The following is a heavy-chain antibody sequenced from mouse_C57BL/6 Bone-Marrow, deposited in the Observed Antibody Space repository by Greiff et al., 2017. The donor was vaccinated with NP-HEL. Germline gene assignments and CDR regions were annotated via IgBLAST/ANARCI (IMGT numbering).Heavy chain of an antibody. Sequence: EVQLQQSGPELVKPGASVKISCKASGYTFTDYYMNWVKQSHGKSLEWIGDINPNNGGTSYNQKFKGKATLTVDKSSSTAYMELRSLTSEDSAVYYRARATYYDYDGAMDYWGQGTSVTVSS. CDR2: INPNNGGT. J-gene: IGHJ4*01. V-gene: IGHV1-26*01. D-gene: IGHD2-4*01. CDR1: GYTFTDYY. CDR3: ARATYYDYDGAMDY.